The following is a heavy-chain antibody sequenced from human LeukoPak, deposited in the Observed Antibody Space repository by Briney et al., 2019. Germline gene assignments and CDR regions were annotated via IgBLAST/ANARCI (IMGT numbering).Heavy chain of an antibody. CDR2: IIPILGIA. Sequence: SVKVSCKASGGTFSSYAISWVRQAPGQGLEWMGRIIPILGIANYAQKFQGRVTITADKSTSTAYMELSSLRSEDTAVYYCARNPPLTGDFDFWGPGTMVTVSS. V-gene: IGHV1-69*04. CDR3: ARNPPLTGDFDF. CDR1: GGTFSSYA. J-gene: IGHJ4*02. D-gene: IGHD7-27*01.